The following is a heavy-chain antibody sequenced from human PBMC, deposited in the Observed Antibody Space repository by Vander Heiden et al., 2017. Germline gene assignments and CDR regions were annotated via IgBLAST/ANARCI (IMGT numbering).Heavy chain of an antibody. CDR2: ISGSGGST. CDR1: GFTFSSYA. Sequence: EVQLLESGGGLVQPGGSLRLSCAASGFTFSSYAMSWVRQAPGKGLEWVSAISGSGGSTYYADSVKGRFTISRDNSKNTRDLKMNSMRAEETAVYYCAKEDIEYSSSLGTWDYWCQGTLVTVYS. D-gene: IGHD6-6*01. CDR3: AKEDIEYSSSLGTWDY. J-gene: IGHJ4*02. V-gene: IGHV3-23*01.